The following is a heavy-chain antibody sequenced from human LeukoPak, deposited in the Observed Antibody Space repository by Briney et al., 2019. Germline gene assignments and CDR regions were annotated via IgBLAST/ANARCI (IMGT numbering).Heavy chain of an antibody. D-gene: IGHD3-10*01. CDR1: GFTFSSYA. CDR3: ARGDYYGSGTYYYYGMDV. CDR2: ISYDGSNK. Sequence: PGSSLRLSCAASGFTFSSYAMHWVRQAPGKGLEWVAVISYDGSNKYYADSVKGGFTISRDNSKNTLYLQMNSLRAEDTAVYYCARGDYYGSGTYYYYGMDVWGQGTTVTVSS. J-gene: IGHJ6*02. V-gene: IGHV3-30-3*01.